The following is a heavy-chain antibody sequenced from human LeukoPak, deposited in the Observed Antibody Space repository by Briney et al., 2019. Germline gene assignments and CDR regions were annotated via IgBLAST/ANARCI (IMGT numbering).Heavy chain of an antibody. CDR3: ARDQGGLLQPIAAAGIPTFDY. CDR2: ISSSSSYI. CDR1: GFTFNSYS. D-gene: IGHD6-13*01. Sequence: GGSLRLSCAASGFTFNSYSINWVRQAPGKGLEWVSSISSSSSYIYYADSVKGRFTISRDNAKNSLSLQMNSLRAEDTAVYYCARDQGGLLQPIAAAGIPTFDYWGQGTLVTVSS. J-gene: IGHJ4*02. V-gene: IGHV3-21*01.